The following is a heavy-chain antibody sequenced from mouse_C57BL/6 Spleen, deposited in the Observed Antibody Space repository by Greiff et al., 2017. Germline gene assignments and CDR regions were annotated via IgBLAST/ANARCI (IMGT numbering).Heavy chain of an antibody. D-gene: IGHD2-3*01. J-gene: IGHJ3*01. Sequence: EVKLVESGGGLVQPGGSMKLSCVASGFTFSNYWMNWVRQSPEKGLEWVAQIRLKSDNYATHYAESVKGRFTISRDDSKSSVYLQMNNLRAEDTGIYYCTADDGYLAWFAYWGQGTLVTVSA. V-gene: IGHV6-3*01. CDR2: IRLKSDNYAT. CDR3: TADDGYLAWFAY. CDR1: GFTFSNYW.